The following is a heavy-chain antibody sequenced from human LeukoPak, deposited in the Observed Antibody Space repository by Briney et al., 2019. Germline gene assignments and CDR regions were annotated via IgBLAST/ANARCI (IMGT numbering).Heavy chain of an antibody. CDR2: ISGSGGTT. CDR3: AKVRRTTQSYDY. Sequence: PGGSLRLSCAASGFTFSSYAMSWVRQAPGKGLEWVSAISGSGGTTYYADSVKARFTISRDNSKNTLYLQMNSLRAEDTAVYYCAKVRRTTQSYDYWGQGTLVTVSS. D-gene: IGHD4-17*01. J-gene: IGHJ4*02. CDR1: GFTFSSYA. V-gene: IGHV3-23*01.